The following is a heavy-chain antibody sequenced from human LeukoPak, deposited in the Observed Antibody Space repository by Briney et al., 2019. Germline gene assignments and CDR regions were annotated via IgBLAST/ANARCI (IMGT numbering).Heavy chain of an antibody. D-gene: IGHD6-19*01. CDR2: INPNSGGT. Sequence: ASVKVSCKASGYTFTGYYMHWVRQAPGQGLEWMGWINPNSGGTNYAQKFQGRVTMTRDTSISTAYMELSRLRSDDTAVYYCARDDSIAVAERGDYWGQGTLVTVSS. V-gene: IGHV1-2*02. J-gene: IGHJ4*02. CDR3: ARDDSIAVAERGDY. CDR1: GYTFTGYY.